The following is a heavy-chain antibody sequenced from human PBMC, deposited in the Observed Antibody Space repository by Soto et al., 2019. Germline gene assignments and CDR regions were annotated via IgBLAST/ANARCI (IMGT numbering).Heavy chain of an antibody. Sequence: QMQLVQSGPEVKKPGTSVKVSCKASGFTFTSSAVQWVRQARGQRLEWIGWIVVGSGNTNYAQKFQERVTITRDMPTSTAYMELSSLRSEDTAVYFCAAEGWEPNYGMDVWGQGTTVTVSS. CDR2: IVVGSGNT. V-gene: IGHV1-58*01. J-gene: IGHJ6*02. CDR3: AAEGWEPNYGMDV. CDR1: GFTFTSSA. D-gene: IGHD1-26*01.